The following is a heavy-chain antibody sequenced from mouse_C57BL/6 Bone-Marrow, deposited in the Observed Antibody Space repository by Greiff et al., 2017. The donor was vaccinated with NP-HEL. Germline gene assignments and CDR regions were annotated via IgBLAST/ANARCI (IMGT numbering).Heavy chain of an antibody. CDR1: GYSFTSYY. V-gene: IGHV1-66*01. Sequence: QVQLQQSGPELVKPGVSVKISCKASGYSFTSYYIHWVKQRPGQGLEWIGWIYPGSGNTKYNEKFKGKATLTADTSSSTAYMQLSSLTSEDSAVYYCARVYYGSSPYYFDYWGQGTTLTVSS. D-gene: IGHD1-1*01. CDR2: IYPGSGNT. J-gene: IGHJ2*01. CDR3: ARVYYGSSPYYFDY.